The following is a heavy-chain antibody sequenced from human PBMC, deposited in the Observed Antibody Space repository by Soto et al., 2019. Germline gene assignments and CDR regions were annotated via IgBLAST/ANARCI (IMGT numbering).Heavy chain of an antibody. Sequence: GGSLRLSCAASGFTFDDYAMHWVRQAPGKGLEWVSGISWNSGSIGYADSVKGRFTISRDNAKNSLYLQMNSLRAEDTALYYCAKDTSPQGAFDIWGQGIMVTVSS. J-gene: IGHJ3*02. V-gene: IGHV3-9*01. CDR3: AKDTSPQGAFDI. CDR1: GFTFDDYA. CDR2: ISWNSGSI.